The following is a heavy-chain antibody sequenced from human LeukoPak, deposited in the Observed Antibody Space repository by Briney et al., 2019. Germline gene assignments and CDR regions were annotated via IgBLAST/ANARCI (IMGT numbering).Heavy chain of an antibody. Sequence: PGGSLRLSCAASGFTFSSYSMDWVRQAPGKGLEWVSSISSSSSYIYYADSVKGRFTISRDNAKNTLYLQMNSLRAEDTAVYYCARDPQWYYYFDYWGQGTLVTVSS. CDR2: ISSSSSYI. J-gene: IGHJ4*02. V-gene: IGHV3-21*01. CDR3: ARDPQWYYYFDY. D-gene: IGHD2/OR15-2a*01. CDR1: GFTFSSYS.